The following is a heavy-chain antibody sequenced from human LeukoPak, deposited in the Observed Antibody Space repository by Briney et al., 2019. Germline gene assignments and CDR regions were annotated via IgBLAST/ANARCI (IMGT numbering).Heavy chain of an antibody. J-gene: IGHJ4*02. CDR2: TSSDLDVT. D-gene: IGHD3-10*01. Sequence: VGSLRLSPAASGFTFRNYIIHWVRQAPGKGLEWVAVTSSDLDVTLYADSVKGRFTISRDNSWSNMCLQMNSLRPEDTAIYYCAREGYYGSGSPPSLYFDYWGQGTLVTASS. CDR3: AREGYYGSGSPPSLYFDY. CDR1: GFTFRNYI. V-gene: IGHV3-30-3*01.